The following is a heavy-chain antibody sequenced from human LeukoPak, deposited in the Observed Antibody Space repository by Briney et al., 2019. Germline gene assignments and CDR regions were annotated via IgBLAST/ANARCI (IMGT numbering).Heavy chain of an antibody. J-gene: IGHJ3*02. CDR3: ARAKKVQSNYYDSSGYQEGAFDI. Sequence: GGSLRLSCAASGFTFSSYAMHWVRQAPGKGLEWVAVISYDGSNKYYADSVKGRFTISRDNSKNTLYLQMNSLRAEDTAVYYCARAKKVQSNYYDSSGYQEGAFDIWGQGTMVTVSS. D-gene: IGHD3-22*01. V-gene: IGHV3-30-3*01. CDR1: GFTFSSYA. CDR2: ISYDGSNK.